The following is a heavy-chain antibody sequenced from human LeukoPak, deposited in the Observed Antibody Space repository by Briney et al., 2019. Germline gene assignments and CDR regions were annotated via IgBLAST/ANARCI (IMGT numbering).Heavy chain of an antibody. CDR1: GYTFTSYY. J-gene: IGHJ5*02. V-gene: IGHV1-8*02. Sequence: GSLKVSCTASGYTFTSYYINWVRQAPGQGLEWMGYINPNRGNTGYAQTLQGRVTMTRDTAISTAYMQMNRLRFDDTAVYYCARGRLYCSGGSCYERRLPFDPWGQGTLVTVSS. CDR2: INPNRGNT. CDR3: ARGRLYCSGGSCYERRLPFDP. D-gene: IGHD2-15*01.